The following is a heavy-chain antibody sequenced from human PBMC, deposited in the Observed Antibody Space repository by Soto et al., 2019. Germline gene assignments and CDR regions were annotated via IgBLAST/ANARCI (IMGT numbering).Heavy chain of an antibody. CDR2: IYYSGST. CDR3: ARRMVRGIITFDY. J-gene: IGHJ4*02. D-gene: IGHD3-10*01. V-gene: IGHV4-39*01. CDR1: GGSISSSSYY. Sequence: PSETLSLTCTVSGGSISSSSYYWGWIRQPPGKGLEWIGSIYYSGSTSYTPSLKSRVTISVDTSKNQFSLILSSVTAADTAVYYCARRMVRGIITFDYWGQGALVTVSS.